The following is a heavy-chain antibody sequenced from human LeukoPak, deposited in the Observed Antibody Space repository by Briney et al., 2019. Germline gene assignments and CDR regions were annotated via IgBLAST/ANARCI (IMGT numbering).Heavy chain of an antibody. Sequence: PSETLSLTCTVSGGSISSSSFYWGWFRQPPGKGLEWIGVISYTGETFYNPSLKSRVTISVNPSQDQFSLKLNSLTAADTAVYYCAREQILRYFDRGGHFDLWGRGTLVTVSS. CDR1: GGSISSSSFY. CDR3: AREQILRYFDRGGHFDL. CDR2: ISYTGET. J-gene: IGHJ2*01. D-gene: IGHD3-9*01. V-gene: IGHV4-39*07.